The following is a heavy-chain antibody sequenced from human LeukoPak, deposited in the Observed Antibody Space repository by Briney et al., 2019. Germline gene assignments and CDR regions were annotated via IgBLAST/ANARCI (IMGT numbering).Heavy chain of an antibody. CDR2: ISAYNGNT. CDR3: ATQRGYYDSSGYLGY. V-gene: IGHV1-18*01. CDR1: GYTCTSDG. J-gene: IGHJ4*02. D-gene: IGHD3-22*01. Sequence: ASVKVSCKASGYTCTSDGISWVRQAPGQGLEWMGWISAYNGNTNYAQKLQGRVTMTTDTSTSTAYMELRSLRSDDTAVYYCATQRGYYDSSGYLGYWGQGTLVTVSS.